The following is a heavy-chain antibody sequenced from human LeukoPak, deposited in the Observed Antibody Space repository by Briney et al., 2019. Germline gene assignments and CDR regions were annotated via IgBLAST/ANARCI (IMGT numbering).Heavy chain of an antibody. CDR1: GFTFSSYS. CDR2: ITGGENT. V-gene: IGHV3-NL1*01. J-gene: IGHJ4*02. CDR3: AKEGPRDGYNDY. D-gene: IGHD5-24*01. Sequence: GGSLRLSCAASGFTFSSYSMNWVRQAPGKGLEWVSTITGGENTYYADSVKGRFTISRDNSKNTLYLQMNSLRAEDTAVYYCAKEGPRDGYNDYWGQGTLVTVSS.